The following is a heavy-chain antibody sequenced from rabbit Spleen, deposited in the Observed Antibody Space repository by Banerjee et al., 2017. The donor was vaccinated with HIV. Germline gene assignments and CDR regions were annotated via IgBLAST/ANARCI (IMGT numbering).Heavy chain of an antibody. CDR2: INGVTGKS. CDR1: GVSFSDKDV. Sequence: EQLEESGGGLVKPEGSLTLTCKASGVSFSDKDVMCWVRQAPGKGLEWIACINGVTGKSVYASWAKGRFIMSRTSSTTVFLQVTSLTAADTATYFCARDTSSSFSSYGMDLWGQGTLVTVS. J-gene: IGHJ6*01. CDR3: ARDTSSSFSSYGMDL. D-gene: IGHD1-1*01. V-gene: IGHV1S45*01.